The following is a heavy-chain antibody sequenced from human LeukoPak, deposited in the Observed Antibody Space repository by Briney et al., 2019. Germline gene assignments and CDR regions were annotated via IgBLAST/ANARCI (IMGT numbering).Heavy chain of an antibody. CDR1: GGSFSSYY. V-gene: IGHV4-4*09. J-gene: IGHJ2*01. Sequence: SETLSLTCIVSGGSFSSYYWSWIRQPPGKGLELIGYIFTSGFTNYNPPLESRVTISLDTSKNQFSLKLYSVTAADTAVYYCARLDTSDWAWYFDLWGRGSLVTVSS. D-gene: IGHD6-19*01. CDR2: IFTSGFT. CDR3: ARLDTSDWAWYFDL.